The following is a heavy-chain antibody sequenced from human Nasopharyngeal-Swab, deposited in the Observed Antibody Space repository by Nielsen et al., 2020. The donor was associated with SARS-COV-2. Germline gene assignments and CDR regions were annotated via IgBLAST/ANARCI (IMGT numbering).Heavy chain of an antibody. J-gene: IGHJ4*02. CDR3: VRSSSWHYFDY. CDR2: IYYNGNT. Sequence: SETLSLTCTVSGDSIAYSTFYWGWIRQPPGKGLEWIGHIYYNGNTYQNPSLKSRLTISVDKSKNQFSLQLSSVTAADTAVYYCVRSSSWHYFDYWAQGTQVTVSS. CDR1: GDSIAYSTFY. V-gene: IGHV4-39*01. D-gene: IGHD6-13*01.